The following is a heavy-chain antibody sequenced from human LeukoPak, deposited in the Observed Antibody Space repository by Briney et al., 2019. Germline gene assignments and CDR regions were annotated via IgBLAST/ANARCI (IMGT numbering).Heavy chain of an antibody. D-gene: IGHD3-10*02. CDR2: IYTSGST. CDR1: GGSISSYY. CDR3: ARALNYVYYYYMDV. J-gene: IGHJ6*03. V-gene: IGHV4-4*07. Sequence: SETLSLTCTVSGGSISSYYWSWIRQPAGKGLEWIGRIYTSGSTNYNPSLKSRVTMSVDTSKNQFSLKLSSVTAADTAVYYRARALNYVYYYYMDVWGKGTTVTVSS.